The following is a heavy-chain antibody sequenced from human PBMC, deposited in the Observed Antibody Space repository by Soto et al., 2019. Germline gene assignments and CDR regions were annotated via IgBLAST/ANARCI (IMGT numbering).Heavy chain of an antibody. D-gene: IGHD3-3*01. V-gene: IGHV4-30-2*01. CDR1: GGSINGGGYS. CDR2: IYPSGSA. CDR3: AREIFPYGMDV. Sequence: SETLSLTCVVSGGSINGGGYSWRWIRQPPGRGLEWIGNIYPSGSANYSPSLKTRVTISVDRSMNQFSLNLGSVTAADTAVYYCAREIFPYGMDVWGPGTTVTVSS. J-gene: IGHJ6*02.